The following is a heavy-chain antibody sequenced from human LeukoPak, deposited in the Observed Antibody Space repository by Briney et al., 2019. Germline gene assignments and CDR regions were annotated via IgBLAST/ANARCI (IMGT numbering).Heavy chain of an antibody. J-gene: IGHJ4*02. V-gene: IGHV3-15*05. Sequence: GGSLRLSCAAPGFTFSNARMSWVRQAPGKGLERVDRDGGTTDYAAPVKSRFTISRDDSKYTLYLQMNSLKTEDTAVFYCTTTAFDYWGQGTLVTVSS. CDR1: GFTFSNAR. CDR2: DGGTT. CDR3: TTTAFDY.